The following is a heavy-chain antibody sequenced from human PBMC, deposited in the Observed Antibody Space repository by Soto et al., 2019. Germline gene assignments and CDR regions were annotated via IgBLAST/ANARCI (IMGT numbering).Heavy chain of an antibody. Sequence: QVQLVQSGAEVKKPGSSVKVSCRTSGDTFSSYGINWVRLAPGQGLEWMGGIKPVFGSPVYARKFEGRLTMTADESTSTASMQLSSLKSEHPAVYYCARAGGHCSSTSCVDFWGQGTQITVSS. V-gene: IGHV1-69*01. D-gene: IGHD2-2*01. CDR3: ARAGGHCSSTSCVDF. CDR2: IKPVFGSP. CDR1: GDTFSSYG. J-gene: IGHJ4*02.